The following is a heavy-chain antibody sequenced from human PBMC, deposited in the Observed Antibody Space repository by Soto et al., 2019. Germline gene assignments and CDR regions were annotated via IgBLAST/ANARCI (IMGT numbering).Heavy chain of an antibody. CDR1: GASMSSGGYY. CDR2: IYYSGST. J-gene: IGHJ5*02. CDR3: ATLPPRIEVTVLPIPA. V-gene: IGHV4-31*09. Sequence: SETLSLTCTVSGASMSSGGYYWTWIRQSPGKGLEWIGYIYYSGSTYYNPSLRGRVTISVDKSNNQFSLTLKYVTAADTAVYYCATLPPRIEVTVLPIPAWGQGTLVTVSS. D-gene: IGHD2-15*01.